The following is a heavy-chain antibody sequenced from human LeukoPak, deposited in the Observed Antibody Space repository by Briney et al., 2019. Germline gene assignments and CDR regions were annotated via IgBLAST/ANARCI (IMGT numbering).Heavy chain of an antibody. CDR1: GGSISSSSYY. CDR2: IYYSGST. Sequence: PSETLSLTCTVSGGSISSSSYYWGWIRQPPGKGLEWIGSIYYSGSTYYNPSLKSRVTISVDTSKNQFSLKLSSVTAADTAVYYCATFPRIAAAGTYLFDYWGQGTLVTVSS. CDR3: ATFPRIAAAGTYLFDY. D-gene: IGHD6-13*01. V-gene: IGHV4-39*07. J-gene: IGHJ4*02.